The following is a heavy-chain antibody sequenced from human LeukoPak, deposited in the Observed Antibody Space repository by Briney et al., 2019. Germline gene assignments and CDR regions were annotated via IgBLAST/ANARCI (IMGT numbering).Heavy chain of an antibody. V-gene: IGHV4-39*07. J-gene: IGHJ4*02. CDR3: ARGRGGSYYISPVFDY. CDR2: IYHSGST. CDR1: GGSISTSGYY. D-gene: IGHD1-26*01. Sequence: PSETLSLTCTVSGGSISTSGYYWGWIRQPPGKGLEWIGNIYHSGSTYYNPSLKSRVSISVDTSKNQFSLKLSSVTAADTAVYYCARGRGGSYYISPVFDYWGQGTLVTVSS.